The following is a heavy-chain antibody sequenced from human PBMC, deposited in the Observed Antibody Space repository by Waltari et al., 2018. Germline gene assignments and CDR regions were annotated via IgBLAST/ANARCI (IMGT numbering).Heavy chain of an antibody. D-gene: IGHD3-16*02. J-gene: IGHJ4*02. CDR3: AKGSRGYTNYFFDS. Sequence: EVQLLESAGGLVQPGQALRLSCAASGFPFMGFPRTWVRQAPGEGLECVASISGSGATPFYADSVKGRFTIVRDNSRDTVYLQMNSLRVDDSAVYYCAKGSRGYTNYFFDSWGQGTLVSVSS. CDR2: ISGSGATP. CDR1: GFPFMGFP. V-gene: IGHV3-23*01.